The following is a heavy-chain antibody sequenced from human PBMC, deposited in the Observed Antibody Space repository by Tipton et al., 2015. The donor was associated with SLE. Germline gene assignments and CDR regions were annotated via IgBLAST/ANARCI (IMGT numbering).Heavy chain of an antibody. CDR1: GGSISSGGYY. J-gene: IGHJ6*03. CDR3: ARGQCTSCYYYYMDV. V-gene: IGHV4-31*03. Sequence: TLSLTCTVSGGSISSGGYYWSWIRQYPGKGLEWIGYISYSGSTNYNSSLKSRLTISVDTSKNQFSLKLSSVTAADTAVYYCARGQCTSCYYYYMDVWGKGTTVTVSS. D-gene: IGHD2-2*01. CDR2: ISYSGST.